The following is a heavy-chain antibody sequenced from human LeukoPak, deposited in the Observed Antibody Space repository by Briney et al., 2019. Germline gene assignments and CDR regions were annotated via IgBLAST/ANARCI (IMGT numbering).Heavy chain of an antibody. V-gene: IGHV3-48*03. CDR1: GFTLSSYE. Sequence: TGGSLRLSCAASGFTLSSYEMNWVRQAPGKGLEWVSYILSSGSTIYYADSVKGRFTISRDNAKNSLYLQMNSLRAEDTAVYYCARGSRGNIAAAGHFDYWGQGTLVTVSS. J-gene: IGHJ4*02. D-gene: IGHD6-13*01. CDR2: ILSSGSTI. CDR3: ARGSRGNIAAAGHFDY.